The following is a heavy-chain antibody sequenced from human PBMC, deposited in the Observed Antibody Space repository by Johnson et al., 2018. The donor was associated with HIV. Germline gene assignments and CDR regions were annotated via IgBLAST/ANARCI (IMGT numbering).Heavy chain of an antibody. V-gene: IGHV3-30-3*01. CDR3: AREGRRDAFDI. CDR2: ISYDGSNK. J-gene: IGHJ3*02. Sequence: QVQLVESGGGVVQPGRSLRLSCAASGFTFSSYAMHWVRQAPGKGLEWVAVISYDGSNKYYADSVKGRFTISRDNSKNTLYLQMNSLRAEDTAVYYWAREGRRDAFDIWGQGTMVTVSS. CDR1: GFTFSSYA.